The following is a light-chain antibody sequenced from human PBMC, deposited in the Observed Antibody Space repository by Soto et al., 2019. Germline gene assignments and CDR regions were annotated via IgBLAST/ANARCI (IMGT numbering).Light chain of an antibody. J-gene: IGKJ1*01. Sequence: EIVLTQSPATLSLSPGESATLSCRASQSVSSYLAWYQQKPGQAPRLLIYDASNRATGIPAMFSGSGSGTDFTITISSLEPEDFAVYYCQHRANWPPWTFGQGTKVEIK. CDR1: QSVSSY. CDR2: DAS. V-gene: IGKV3-11*01. CDR3: QHRANWPPWT.